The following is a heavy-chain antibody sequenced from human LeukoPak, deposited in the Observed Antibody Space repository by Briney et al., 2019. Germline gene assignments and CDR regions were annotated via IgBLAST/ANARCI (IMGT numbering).Heavy chain of an antibody. CDR2: IYPGDSDT. CDR1: GYSFTSYW. CDR3: ASIGGGIAAASSCHDAFDI. V-gene: IGHV5-51*01. J-gene: IGHJ3*02. Sequence: GESLKISCKGSGYSFTSYWIGWVRQMPGKGLEWMGIIYPGDSDTRYSPSFQGQVTISADKSISTAYLQWSSLRASDTAMYYCASIGGGIAAASSCHDAFDIWGQGTMVTVSS. D-gene: IGHD6-13*01.